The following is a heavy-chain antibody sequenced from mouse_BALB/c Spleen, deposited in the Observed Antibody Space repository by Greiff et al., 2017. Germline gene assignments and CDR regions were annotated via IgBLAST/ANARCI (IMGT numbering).Heavy chain of an antibody. CDR2: IYPGGGYT. V-gene: IGHV1-63*02. Sequence: VQLQQSGAELVRPGTSVKISCKASGYTFTNYWLGWVKQRPGHGLEWIGDIYPGGGYTNYNETFKGKATLTADTSSSTAYMQLSSLTSEDSAVYFCARLDVGYAMDYWGQGTSVTVSS. CDR3: ARLDVGYAMDY. J-gene: IGHJ4*01. CDR1: GYTFTNYW.